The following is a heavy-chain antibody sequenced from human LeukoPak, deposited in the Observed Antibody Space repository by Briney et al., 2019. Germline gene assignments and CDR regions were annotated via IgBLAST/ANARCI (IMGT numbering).Heavy chain of an antibody. CDR3: ARVTTAWYVIGY. J-gene: IGHJ4*02. Sequence: SETLSLTCTVSGGSISSYYWSWIRQPPGKGLEWIGYIYYSGSTNYNPSLKSRVTISVDTSKNQFSLKLSSVTAADTAVYYCARVTTAWYVIGYWGQGALVTVSS. CDR1: GGSISSYY. D-gene: IGHD6-13*01. CDR2: IYYSGST. V-gene: IGHV4-59*01.